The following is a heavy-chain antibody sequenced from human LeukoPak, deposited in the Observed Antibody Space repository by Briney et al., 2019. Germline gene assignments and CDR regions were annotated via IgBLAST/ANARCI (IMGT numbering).Heavy chain of an antibody. CDR1: GYSISGGYY. D-gene: IGHD3-16*01. J-gene: IGHJ4*02. CDR2: IYHSGNT. V-gene: IGHV4-38-2*02. CDR3: ARVRRSRLAELDY. Sequence: SETLSLTCTVSGYSISGGYYWGWIRQPPGKGLEWIWTIYHSGNTYYNPSLKSRVTISIDTSKNQFSLKLRSVTATDTAVYYCARVRRSRLAELDYWGQGTLVTVSS.